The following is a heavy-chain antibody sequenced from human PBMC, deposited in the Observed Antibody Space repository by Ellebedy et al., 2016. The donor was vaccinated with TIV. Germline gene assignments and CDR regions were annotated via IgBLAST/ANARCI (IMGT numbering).Heavy chain of an antibody. V-gene: IGHV4-4*02. D-gene: IGHD5-18*01. J-gene: IGHJ6*02. Sequence: MPSETLSLTCAVSGGPISSTNWWTWVRQSPGKGLEWIGEIYHSGSTNYNPSLKSRVTISVDTSKNQFSLKLSSVTAADTAVYYCARGPRNTAMVGYGMDVWGQGTTVTVSS. CDR2: IYHSGST. CDR3: ARGPRNTAMVGYGMDV. CDR1: GGPISSTNW.